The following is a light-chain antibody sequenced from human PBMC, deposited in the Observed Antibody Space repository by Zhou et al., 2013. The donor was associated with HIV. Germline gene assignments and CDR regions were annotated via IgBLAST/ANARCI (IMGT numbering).Light chain of an antibody. CDR3: QQYKSFLLS. V-gene: IGKV1-5*03. CDR1: ETVGRS. CDR2: KTS. J-gene: IGKJ4*01. Sequence: IQMTQSPSIVSASPGDRVTITCRANETVGRSLAWYQQKIGKAPTLLIYKTSSLDKGVPSRFSGSGSGTEFTLTITGLQRDDLATYYCQQYKSFLLSFGGGTKVDIK.